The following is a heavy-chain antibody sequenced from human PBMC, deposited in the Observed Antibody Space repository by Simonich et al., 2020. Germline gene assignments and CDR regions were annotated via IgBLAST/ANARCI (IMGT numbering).Heavy chain of an antibody. V-gene: IGHV4-34*01. CDR3: ARGKGWKNAFDI. D-gene: IGHD1-1*01. CDR1: GGSFSGYY. Sequence: QVQLQQWGAGLLKPSETLSRTCAVYGGSFSGYYWSWIRQPPGKGLEWRGEINHSGSTNYNPSLKSRVTISVDTSKNQFSLKLSSVTAADTAVYYCARGKGWKNAFDIWGQGTMVTVSS. CDR2: INHSGST. J-gene: IGHJ3*02.